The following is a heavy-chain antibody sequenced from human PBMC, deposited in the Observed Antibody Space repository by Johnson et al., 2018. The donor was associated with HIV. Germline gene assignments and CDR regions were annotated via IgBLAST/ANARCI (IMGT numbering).Heavy chain of an antibody. CDR3: ARDRPYYYDSSGLAPHDAFDI. CDR1: GFTFSSYW. Sequence: VQVVESGGGLVQPGGSLRLSCAASGFTFSSYWMSWVRQAPGKGLEWVANIKQDGSEKYYVDSVKGRFTISRDNAKKSVDLQMNSLRAEDTAVYFCARDRPYYYDSSGLAPHDAFDIWGQGTMITVSS. CDR2: IKQDGSEK. J-gene: IGHJ3*02. V-gene: IGHV3-7*01. D-gene: IGHD3-22*01.